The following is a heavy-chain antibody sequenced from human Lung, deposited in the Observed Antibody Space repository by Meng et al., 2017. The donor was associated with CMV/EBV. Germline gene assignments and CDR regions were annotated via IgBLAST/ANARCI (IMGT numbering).Heavy chain of an antibody. V-gene: IGHV3-69-1*01. D-gene: IGHD6-19*01. CDR1: GFRFSDYY. CDR3: ARVLLDVRGWYYQGMDV. CDR2: ISSSYAV. Sequence: GESLKISCAASGFRFSDYYMTWIRQAPGKALEWVSYISSSYAVDYADSLKGRFTISRDNAKNSMYLQMNSLRAEDTAIYYCARVLLDVRGWYYQGMDVWGQGNXVNGSS. J-gene: IGHJ6*02.